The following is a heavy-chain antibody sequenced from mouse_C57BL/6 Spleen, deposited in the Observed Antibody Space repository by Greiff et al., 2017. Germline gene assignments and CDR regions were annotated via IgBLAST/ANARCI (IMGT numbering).Heavy chain of an antibody. Sequence: QVHVKQPGAELVKPGASVKLSCKASGYTFTSYWMQWVKQRPGQGLEWIGEIDPSDSYTNYNQKFKGKATLTVDTSSSTAYMQLSSLTSEDSAVYYCARELREGGDFDYWGQGTTLTVSS. D-gene: IGHD1-1*01. J-gene: IGHJ2*01. CDR3: ARELREGGDFDY. V-gene: IGHV1-50*01. CDR2: IDPSDSYT. CDR1: GYTFTSYW.